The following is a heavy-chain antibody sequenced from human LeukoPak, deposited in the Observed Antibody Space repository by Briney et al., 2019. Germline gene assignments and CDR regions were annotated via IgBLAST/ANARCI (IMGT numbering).Heavy chain of an antibody. Sequence: GGSLRLSCAASGFTFSNYWMHWVCQAPGKGLVWVSRINSDGSSTTSADSVKGRFTISRDNAKNTLYLQMNSLRAEDTAVYYCAKGGATVIDYWGQGTLVTVSS. J-gene: IGHJ4*02. D-gene: IGHD4-17*01. CDR3: AKGGATVIDY. V-gene: IGHV3-74*01. CDR1: GFTFSNYW. CDR2: INSDGSST.